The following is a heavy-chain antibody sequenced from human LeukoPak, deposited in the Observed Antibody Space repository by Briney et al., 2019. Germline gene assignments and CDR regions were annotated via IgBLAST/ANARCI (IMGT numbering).Heavy chain of an antibody. CDR3: ARGAFNYYDTIGYSNGAFDI. J-gene: IGHJ3*02. Sequence: PSQTLSLTCPVSGDSISSGGHYWSWIRQHPGKGLEWIAYISYSGSTYYNPSLKSRIIISVDTSKNRFSLKLSSVTAADTAVYFCARGAFNYYDTIGYSNGAFDIWGQGTMVTVSS. D-gene: IGHD3-22*01. CDR2: ISYSGST. V-gene: IGHV4-31*03. CDR1: GDSISSGGHY.